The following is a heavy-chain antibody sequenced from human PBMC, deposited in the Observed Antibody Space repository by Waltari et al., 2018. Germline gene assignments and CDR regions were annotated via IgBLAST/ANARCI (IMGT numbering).Heavy chain of an antibody. J-gene: IGHJ3*02. CDR3: ARGPYRDAFDI. CDR2: IEVDGRKE. V-gene: IGHV3-7*01. Sequence: EVQLVESGGGLVQPGGSLRLSCEASGFTFSNYWMSWVRQAPGKGLEWVANIEVDGRKENYVDSVKGRFTISRVNAKNTVYLKMNSLRADETAVYYCARGPYRDAFDIWGQGTMVTVSS. CDR1: GFTFSNYW. D-gene: IGHD3-16*02.